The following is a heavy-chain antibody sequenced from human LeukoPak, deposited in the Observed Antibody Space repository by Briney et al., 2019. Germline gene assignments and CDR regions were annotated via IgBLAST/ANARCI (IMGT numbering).Heavy chain of an antibody. J-gene: IGHJ5*02. CDR1: GGSFSGYY. D-gene: IGHD1-26*01. V-gene: IGHV4-34*01. Sequence: SETLSLTCAVYGGSFSGYYWSWIRQPPGKGLEWIGEINHSGSTNYNPSLKSRVTISADTSKNQFSLKLSAVTAADTAVYYCAREGKPEWELLRSWFDPWGQGTLVTVSS. CDR2: INHSGST. CDR3: AREGKPEWELLRSWFDP.